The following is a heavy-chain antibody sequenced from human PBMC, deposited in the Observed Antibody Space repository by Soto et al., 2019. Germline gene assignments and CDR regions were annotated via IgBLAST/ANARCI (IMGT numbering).Heavy chain of an antibody. CDR3: AKGQHCSTTSCYFYFYGMDV. CDR2: ISYDGSNK. J-gene: IGHJ6*02. D-gene: IGHD2-2*01. V-gene: IGHV3-30*18. Sequence: GGSLRLYCAASGFIFNTYGMHWVRQAPGKGLEWVAVISYDGSNKYYAGSVKGRLTISRDKSKNTLYLQMNSLRAEDTAVYYCAKGQHCSTTSCYFYFYGMDVWGQGTKVTVSS. CDR1: GFIFNTYG.